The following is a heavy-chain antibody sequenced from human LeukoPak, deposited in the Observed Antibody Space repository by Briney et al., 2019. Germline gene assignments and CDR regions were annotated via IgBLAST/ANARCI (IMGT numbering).Heavy chain of an antibody. CDR1: GGSISSGGYS. CDR2: IYHSGST. CDR3: ASHNYGKFDY. D-gene: IGHD4-17*01. J-gene: IGHJ4*02. Sequence: SQTLSLTCAVSGGSISSGGYSWSWIRQPPGKGLEWIGYIYHSGSTYYNPSLKSRVTISADRSKNQFSLKLSSVTAADTAVYYCASHNYGKFDYWGQGTLVTVSS. V-gene: IGHV4-30-2*01.